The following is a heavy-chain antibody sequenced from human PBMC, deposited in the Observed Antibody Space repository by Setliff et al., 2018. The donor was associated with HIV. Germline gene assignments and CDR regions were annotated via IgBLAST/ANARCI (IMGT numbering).Heavy chain of an antibody. D-gene: IGHD2-15*01. CDR2: ISSSSSYI. CDR3: ARDGYCSGGSCYSGAFDI. Sequence: GGSLRLSCAASGFTFSSYSMNWVRQAPGKGLEWVSFISSSSSYIYYADSVKGRFTISRDNAKNSLYLQMNSLRAEDTAVYYCARDGYCSGGSCYSGAFDIWGQGTMVTVSS. CDR1: GFTFSSYS. J-gene: IGHJ3*02. V-gene: IGHV3-21*04.